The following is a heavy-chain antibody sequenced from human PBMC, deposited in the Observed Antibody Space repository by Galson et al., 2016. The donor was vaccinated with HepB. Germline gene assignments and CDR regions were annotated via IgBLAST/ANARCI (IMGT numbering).Heavy chain of an antibody. V-gene: IGHV4-39*01. Sequence: SETLSLTCAVSGGSISSGGYSWSWVRQPPVEGLEWIGSINYSGNTFYTAPLRFRVTMSVDTSESQFSLHLTSVTAADTAVYYCASLIITGNGNFFDFWGQGALVTVAS. CDR2: INYSGNT. CDR1: GGSISSGGYS. D-gene: IGHD3-22*01. CDR3: ASLIITGNGNFFDF. J-gene: IGHJ4*02.